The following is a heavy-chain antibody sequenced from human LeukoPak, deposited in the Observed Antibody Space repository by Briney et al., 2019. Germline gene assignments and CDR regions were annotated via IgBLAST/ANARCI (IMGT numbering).Heavy chain of an antibody. CDR1: GGSISRGGYY. CDR3: AREGCSGGSCYSYYFDY. J-gene: IGHJ4*02. V-gene: IGHV4-31*11. CDR2: IYYSGST. D-gene: IGHD2-15*01. Sequence: PSETLSLTCAVSGGSISRGGYYWSWIRQHPGKGLEWIGYIYYSGSTYYNPSLKSRVTISVDTSKNQFSLKLSSVTAADTAVYYCAREGCSGGSCYSYYFDYWGQGTLVTVSS.